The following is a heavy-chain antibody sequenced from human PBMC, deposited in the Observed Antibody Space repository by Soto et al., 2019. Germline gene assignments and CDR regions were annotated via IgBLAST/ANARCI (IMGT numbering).Heavy chain of an antibody. V-gene: IGHV3-30-3*01. CDR3: ARDPPPRGYYFDY. CDR1: GFTFSSYA. J-gene: IGHJ4*02. Sequence: GGSLRLSCPASGFTFSSYAMHWVRQAPGKGLEWVAVISYDGSNKYYADSVKGRFTISRDNSKNTLYLQMNSLRAEDTAVYYCARDPPPRGYYFDYWGQGTLVTVSS. CDR2: ISYDGSNK.